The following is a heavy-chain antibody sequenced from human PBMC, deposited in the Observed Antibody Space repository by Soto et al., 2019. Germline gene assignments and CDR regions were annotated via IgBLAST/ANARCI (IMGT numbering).Heavy chain of an antibody. CDR3: AVGVDYFDY. CDR2: IWYDGSNK. Sequence: GGSLRLSCAASGFTFSSYGMHWVRQAPGKGLEWVAVIWYDGSNKYYADSVKGRFTISRDNSKNTPYLQMNSLRAEDTAVYYCAVGVDYFDYWGQGTLVTVSS. V-gene: IGHV3-33*01. D-gene: IGHD3-10*01. CDR1: GFTFSSYG. J-gene: IGHJ4*02.